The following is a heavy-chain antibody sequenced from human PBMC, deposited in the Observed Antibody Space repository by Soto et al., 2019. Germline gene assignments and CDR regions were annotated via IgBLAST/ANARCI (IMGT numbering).Heavy chain of an antibody. D-gene: IGHD5-18*01. Sequence: SETLSLTCTVSGGSSSSSGYYWGWIRQPPGKGLEWIGYIYYSGSTYYNPSLKSRVTISVDTSKNQFSLKLSSVTAADTAVYYCARAPPLKYTYGLRGAFDIWGQGAMVTVSS. CDR2: IYYSGST. V-gene: IGHV4-30-4*08. J-gene: IGHJ3*02. CDR3: ARAPPLKYTYGLRGAFDI. CDR1: GGSSSSSGYY.